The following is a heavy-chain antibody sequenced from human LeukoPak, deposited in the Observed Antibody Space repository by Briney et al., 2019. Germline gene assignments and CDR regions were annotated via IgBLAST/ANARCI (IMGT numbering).Heavy chain of an antibody. CDR3: ARGRGQTWDY. CDR1: GFTFSSYG. CDR2: IRYDGSNK. V-gene: IGHV3-30*02. J-gene: IGHJ4*02. D-gene: IGHD5-24*01. Sequence: GGSLRLSCAASGFTFSSYGMHWVRQAPAKGLEWVAFIRYDGSNKYYADSVKGRFTISRDNSKNTLYLQMNSLKASDTAMYYCARGRGQTWDYWGQGTLVTVSS.